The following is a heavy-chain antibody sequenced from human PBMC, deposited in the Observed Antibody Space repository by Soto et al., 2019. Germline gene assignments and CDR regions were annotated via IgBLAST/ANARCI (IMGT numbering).Heavy chain of an antibody. V-gene: IGHV3-23*01. D-gene: IGHD2-15*01. CDR1: GFTFSTYA. CDR2: ISFSGDST. J-gene: IGHJ4*02. Sequence: PGGSLRLSCAASGFTFSTYAMNWVRQAPGKGLEWISTISFSGDSTYYADSVKGRFTIFRDNSKNTLYLQMNSLRAEDTAMYYYATRNLAYCSGGTCNAFDFWGQGALVTVSS. CDR3: ATRNLAYCSGGTCNAFDF.